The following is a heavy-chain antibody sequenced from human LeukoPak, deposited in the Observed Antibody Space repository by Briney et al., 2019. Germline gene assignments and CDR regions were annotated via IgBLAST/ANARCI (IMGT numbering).Heavy chain of an antibody. CDR2: INHSGST. Sequence: SETLSLTCAVYGGSFSGYYSSCIREPPGKGLEWIGEINHSGSTNYNPSLRSRVTISVDTSKNQFSLKLSSVTAADTAVYYCARGLIITMVRGVPLEAFDIWGQGTMVSVSS. CDR3: ARGLIITMVRGVPLEAFDI. J-gene: IGHJ3*02. V-gene: IGHV4-34*01. CDR1: GGSFSGYY. D-gene: IGHD3-10*01.